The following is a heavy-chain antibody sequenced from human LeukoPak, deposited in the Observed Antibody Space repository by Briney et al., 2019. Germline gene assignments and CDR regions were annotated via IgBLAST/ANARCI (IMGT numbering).Heavy chain of an antibody. CDR3: ARAWWGEGHFDY. CDR1: GFTFSSYE. J-gene: IGHJ4*02. Sequence: PGGSLRLSCAASGFTFSSYEXNWVXXAPXKXXEXVPYISSSGSTIYYADSIRGRFTISRDNAKNSLYLQMNSLRAEDTAVYYCARAWWGEGHFDYWGQGTLVAVSS. CDR2: ISSSGSTI. D-gene: IGHD2-8*02. V-gene: IGHV3-48*03.